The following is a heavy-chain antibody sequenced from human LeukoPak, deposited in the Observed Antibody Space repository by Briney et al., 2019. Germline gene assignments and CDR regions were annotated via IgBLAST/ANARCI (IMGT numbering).Heavy chain of an antibody. CDR1: GFTFSSYG. CDR2: VSYDGSNK. V-gene: IGHV3-30*18. J-gene: IGHJ4*02. Sequence: GGSLRLSCAASGFTFSSYGMHWVRQPPGKGLEWVAVVSYDGSNKYYADSVKARFTISRDNSMNTLYLQMNGLRAEDTAVYYCAKSNDGIVVVPAAAYRHWGQGTLVTVSS. D-gene: IGHD2-2*01. CDR3: AKSNDGIVVVPAAAYRH.